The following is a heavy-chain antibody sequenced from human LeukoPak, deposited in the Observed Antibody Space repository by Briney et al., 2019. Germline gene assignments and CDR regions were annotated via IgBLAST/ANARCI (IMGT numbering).Heavy chain of an antibody. V-gene: IGHV4-34*01. CDR1: GGSFSGYY. CDR3: ARGGWARGSLSDY. J-gene: IGHJ4*02. D-gene: IGHD1-26*01. CDR2: INHSGST. Sequence: PSETLSLTCAVYGGSFSGYYWSWIRQPPGKGLEWIGEINHSGSTNYNPSLKSRVTISVDTSKNQSSLKLSSVTAADTAVYYCARGGWARGSLSDYWGQGTLVTVSS.